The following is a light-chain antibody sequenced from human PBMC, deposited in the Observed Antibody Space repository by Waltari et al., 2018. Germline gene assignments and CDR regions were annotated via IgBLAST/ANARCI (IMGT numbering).Light chain of an antibody. CDR3: ATWDDSVNVWV. J-gene: IGLJ3*02. V-gene: IGLV1-44*01. CDR2: SNV. Sequence: QSVLPQPPSAPATPGQSVTISWSGSNSNIGSNTVHGYQQFPGTAPKVLIYSNVQRPSGVPDRFSGSKSGSSASLAISGLQSEDEADYYCATWDDSVNVWVFGGGTKLTVL. CDR1: NSNIGSNT.